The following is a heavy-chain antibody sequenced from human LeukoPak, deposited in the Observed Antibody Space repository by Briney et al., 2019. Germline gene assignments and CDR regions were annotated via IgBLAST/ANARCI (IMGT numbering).Heavy chain of an antibody. J-gene: IGHJ4*02. CDR2: ISGSGGST. Sequence: GGSLRLSCAASGFTFSSYAMSWARQAPGKGLEWVSAISGSGGSTYYADSVKGRFTISGDNSKNTLYLQMNSLRADDSAVYYCAKVSVAATVRSNFDYWGQGTLVTVSS. CDR1: GFTFSSYA. D-gene: IGHD6-19*01. CDR3: AKVSVAATVRSNFDY. V-gene: IGHV3-23*01.